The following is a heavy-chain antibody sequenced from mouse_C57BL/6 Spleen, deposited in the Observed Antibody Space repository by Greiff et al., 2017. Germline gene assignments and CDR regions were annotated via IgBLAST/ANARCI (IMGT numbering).Heavy chain of an antibody. D-gene: IGHD1-1*01. V-gene: IGHV10-1*01. CDR3: VRPSYGTPFAY. CDR1: GFSFNTYA. CDR2: ISSKSNNYAT. Sequence: EADGGLVQPNGSLKLSCAASGFSFNTYALNWVRQAPGKGLEWVARISSKSNNYATYYADSVKDRFTISRDDSESMLYLQMNNLKTEDTAMYYCVRPSYGTPFAYWGQGTLVTVSA. J-gene: IGHJ3*01.